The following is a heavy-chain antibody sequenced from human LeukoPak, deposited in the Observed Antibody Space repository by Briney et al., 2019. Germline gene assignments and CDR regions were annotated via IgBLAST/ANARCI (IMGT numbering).Heavy chain of an antibody. CDR3: ARVPLGYCSSTSCYGPFDY. CDR2: MNPNSGNT. CDR1: GYTFTSYD. D-gene: IGHD2-2*01. V-gene: IGHV1-8*01. Sequence: ASVTVSCKASGYTFTSYDINWVRQATGQGLEWMGWMNPNSGNTGYAQKFQGRVTMTRNTSISTAYMELSSLRSEDTAVYYCARVPLGYCSSTSCYGPFDYWGQGTLVTVSS. J-gene: IGHJ4*02.